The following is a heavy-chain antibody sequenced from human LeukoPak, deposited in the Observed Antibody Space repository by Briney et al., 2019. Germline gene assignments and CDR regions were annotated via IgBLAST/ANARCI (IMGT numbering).Heavy chain of an antibody. CDR1: QFSLGAFA. CDR3: ARGVGRVGGTFDL. V-gene: IGHV3-48*01. D-gene: IGHD1-26*01. CDR2: ISASISAT. J-gene: IGHJ4*02. Sequence: GGSLRLSCVASQFSLGAFAMNWVRQAPGKGLEWISYISASISATYYAESVKGRFTISRDNAKDSLYLHMNSRRAEDTAVYYCARGVGRVGGTFDLWGQGTLATVSP.